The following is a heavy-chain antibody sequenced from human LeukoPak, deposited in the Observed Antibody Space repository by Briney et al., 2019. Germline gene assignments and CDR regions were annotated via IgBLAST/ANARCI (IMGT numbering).Heavy chain of an antibody. Sequence: GGSLRLSCAASGFTFISYSMNCVRQAPGKGLEWVSSIISSSRSYIYYADSVKGRFTISRDNAKNSLFLQMNSLRAEDTAVYYCARDFGSNGDFHAFDIWGRGTMVTVSS. CDR2: IISSSRSYI. CDR3: ARDFGSNGDFHAFDI. J-gene: IGHJ3*02. D-gene: IGHD4-17*01. CDR1: GFTFISYS. V-gene: IGHV3-21*01.